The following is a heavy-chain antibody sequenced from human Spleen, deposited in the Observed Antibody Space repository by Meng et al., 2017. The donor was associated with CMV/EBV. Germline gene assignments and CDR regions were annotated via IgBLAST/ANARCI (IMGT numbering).Heavy chain of an antibody. Sequence: GFTFDDYGMSWGREAPGKGLEWVAGINWNGGSTGYADSVKGRLTISRDNAKNSLYLQMNSLRAEDTALYYCARDVRGYSYGFWYFDLWGRGTLVTVSS. V-gene: IGHV3-20*03. D-gene: IGHD5-18*01. CDR1: GFTFDDYG. J-gene: IGHJ2*01. CDR2: INWNGGST. CDR3: ARDVRGYSYGFWYFDL.